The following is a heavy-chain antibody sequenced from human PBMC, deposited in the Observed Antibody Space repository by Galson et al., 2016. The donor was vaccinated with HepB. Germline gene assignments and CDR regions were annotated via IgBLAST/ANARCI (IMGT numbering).Heavy chain of an antibody. V-gene: IGHV3-23*01. CDR2: ISGTDGAT. Sequence: SLRLSCAASRFTFSRSSMTWFRQAPGKGLEWISTISGTDGATPYTESVKGRFTISRDNSEKTLFLQMSSLRAEDTGVYYCANLSWTDGHSYYGVDVWGQGTTVTVSS. J-gene: IGHJ6*02. CDR3: ANLSWTDGHSYYGVDV. D-gene: IGHD3/OR15-3a*01. CDR1: RFTFSRSS.